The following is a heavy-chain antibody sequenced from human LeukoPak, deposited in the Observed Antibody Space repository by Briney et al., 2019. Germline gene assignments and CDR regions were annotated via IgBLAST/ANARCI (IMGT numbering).Heavy chain of an antibody. D-gene: IGHD6-19*01. J-gene: IGHJ5*02. CDR1: GGSISSSSYY. V-gene: IGHV4-39*07. Sequence: PSETLSLTCTVSGGSISSSSYYWGWIRQPPGKGLEWIGSIYYSGSTYYNPSLKSRVTISVDTSKNQFSLKLSSVTAADTAVYYCARAVSGWYEARRIRFDPWGQGTLVTVSS. CDR3: ARAVSGWYEARRIRFDP. CDR2: IYYSGST.